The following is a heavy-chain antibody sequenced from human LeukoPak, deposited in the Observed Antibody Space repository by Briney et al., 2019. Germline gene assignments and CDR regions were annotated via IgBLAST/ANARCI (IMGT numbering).Heavy chain of an antibody. D-gene: IGHD3-10*01. CDR2: IRYDGSNK. V-gene: IGHV3-30*02. CDR3: AKSYHDLWFGELPSFDP. CDR1: GFTFSSYG. Sequence: GGSLRLSCAASGFTFSSYGMHWVRQAPGKGLEWVAFIRYDGSNKYYADSVKGRFTISRDNSKNTLYLQMNSLRAEDTAVYYCAKSYHDLWFGELPSFDPWGQGTLVTVSS. J-gene: IGHJ5*02.